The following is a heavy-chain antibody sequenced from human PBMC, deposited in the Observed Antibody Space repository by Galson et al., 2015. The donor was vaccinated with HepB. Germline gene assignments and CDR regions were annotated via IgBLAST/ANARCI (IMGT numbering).Heavy chain of an antibody. J-gene: IGHJ4*02. D-gene: IGHD2-2*01. Sequence: SLRLSCAASGFTFSSYSMNWVRQAPGKGLEWVSSISSSSSYIYYADSVKGRFTISRDNAKNSLYLQMNSLRAEDTAVYYCARGEDSVVVPAAPDYWGQGTLVTVAS. CDR2: ISSSSSYI. CDR1: GFTFSSYS. V-gene: IGHV3-21*01. CDR3: ARGEDSVVVPAAPDY.